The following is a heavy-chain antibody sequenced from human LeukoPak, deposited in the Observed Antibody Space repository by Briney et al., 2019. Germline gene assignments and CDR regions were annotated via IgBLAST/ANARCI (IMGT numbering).Heavy chain of an antibody. D-gene: IGHD2-21*01. CDR1: GGSISDGDYY. CDR2: IFSSGST. CDR3: VRVLTYYYFDN. J-gene: IGHJ4*02. V-gene: IGHV4-30-4*01. Sequence: SQTLSPTCTVSGGSISDGDYYWGWIRQPPGKGLEWIGYIFSSGSTYYNPSLKSRVVISLDTSKNQFSLKLSSVTAADTAIYYCVRVLTYYYFDNWGQGTLVTVSS.